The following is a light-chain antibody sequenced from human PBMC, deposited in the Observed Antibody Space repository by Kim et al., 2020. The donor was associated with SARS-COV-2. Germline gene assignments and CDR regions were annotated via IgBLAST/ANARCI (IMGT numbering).Light chain of an antibody. J-gene: IGLJ3*02. CDR1: SSDVGGYNY. CDR2: EVN. Sequence: GQSVTIPCTGTSSDVGGYNYVSWYQQHPGKVPKLIIYEVNRRPSGVPDRFSGSKSDNTASLTVSGLQADDEADYHCGSYAGSNTWVFGGGTQLTVL. V-gene: IGLV2-8*01. CDR3: GSYAGSNTWV.